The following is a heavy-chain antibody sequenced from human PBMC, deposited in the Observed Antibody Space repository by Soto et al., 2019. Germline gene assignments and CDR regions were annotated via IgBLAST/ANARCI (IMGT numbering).Heavy chain of an antibody. V-gene: IGHV4-30-2*01. CDR1: GFYIRSGGYS. J-gene: IGHJ5*02. CDR3: ARVPSP. Sequence: TLSHTCAFSGFYIRSGGYSWSWIRQPPGKGLEWIGYIYHSGSTYYNPSLKSRVTIAVDRSKNQFSLKLSSVTAADTAVYYCARVPSPWGQGTLVTVSS. CDR2: IYHSGST.